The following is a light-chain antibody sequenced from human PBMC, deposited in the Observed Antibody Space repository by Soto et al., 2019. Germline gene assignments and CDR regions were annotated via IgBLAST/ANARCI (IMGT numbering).Light chain of an antibody. CDR1: QAIRSD. V-gene: IGKV1-6*01. CDR3: LPDYNYPRT. J-gene: IGKJ1*01. CDR2: AAS. Sequence: AVQMTQSPSSLSASVGDRVTITCRASQAIRSDLGWYQMKPGKVPKLLIYAASNLQSGVPSRFIGRGYGTDFTLTISSLQPEDFATYYCLPDYNYPRTFGQGTKVDI.